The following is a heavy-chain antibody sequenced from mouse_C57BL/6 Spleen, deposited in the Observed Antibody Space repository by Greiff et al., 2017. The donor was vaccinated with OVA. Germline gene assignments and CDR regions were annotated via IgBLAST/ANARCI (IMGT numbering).Heavy chain of an antibody. CDR3: TGGSSGSDAMDY. Sequence: EVQLQQSGGGLVQPGGSMKLSCVASGFTFSNYWMNWVRQSPEKGLEWVAQIRLKSDNYATHYAESVKGRFTISRDDSKSSVYLQMNNLRAEDTGIYYCTGGSSGSDAMDYWGQGTSVTVSS. CDR1: GFTFSNYW. CDR2: IRLKSDNYAT. D-gene: IGHD3-2*02. V-gene: IGHV6-3*01. J-gene: IGHJ4*01.